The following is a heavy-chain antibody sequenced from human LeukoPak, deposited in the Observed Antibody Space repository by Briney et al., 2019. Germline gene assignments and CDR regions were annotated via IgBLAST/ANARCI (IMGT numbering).Heavy chain of an antibody. CDR2: ISPNSGET. D-gene: IGHD4-11*01. CDR3: ARDRDYSNTERGFDY. J-gene: IGHJ4*02. V-gene: IGHV1-2*02. CDR1: GYTFTDYY. Sequence: ASVRVSCKTSGYTFTDYYIHWVRQAPGQGLAWMGWISPNSGETNSAQKFQGRVTMTGDTSISTAYMELRRVTSDDTAVYYCARDRDYSNTERGFDYWGQGTLVTVSS.